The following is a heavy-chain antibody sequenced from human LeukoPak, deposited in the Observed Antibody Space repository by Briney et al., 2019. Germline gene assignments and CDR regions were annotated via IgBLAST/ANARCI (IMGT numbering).Heavy chain of an antibody. Sequence: GGSLRLSCAASGFTFSSYSMNWVRQAPGKGLEWVSSISSSSSYIYYADSVKGRFTISRDNAKNSLYLQMNSLRAEDTTVYYYARDTAMVWGAFDYWGQGTLVTVSS. CDR1: GFTFSSYS. V-gene: IGHV3-21*01. CDR3: ARDTAMVWGAFDY. J-gene: IGHJ4*02. D-gene: IGHD5-18*01. CDR2: ISSSSSYI.